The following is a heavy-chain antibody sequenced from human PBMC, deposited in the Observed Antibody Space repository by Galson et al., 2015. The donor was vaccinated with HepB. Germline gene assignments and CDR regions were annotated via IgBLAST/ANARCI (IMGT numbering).Heavy chain of an antibody. D-gene: IGHD2-21*02. CDR3: ATGVTAYLGWGYFDL. J-gene: IGHJ2*01. CDR1: GYTLTELS. Sequence: SVKVSCKVSGYTLTELSMHWVRQAPGKGLEWMGGFDPEDGETIYAQKFQGRVTMTEDTSTDTAYMELSRLRSEDTAVYYCATGVTAYLGWGYFDLWGRGTLVTVSS. CDR2: FDPEDGET. V-gene: IGHV1-24*01.